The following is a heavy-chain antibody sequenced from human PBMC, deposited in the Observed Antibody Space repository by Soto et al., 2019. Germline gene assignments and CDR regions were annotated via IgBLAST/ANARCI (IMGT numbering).Heavy chain of an antibody. Sequence: QVHLVQSGAEVKKPGASVKVSCKGSGYDFTTYGITWVRQAPGQGLEWMAWISAHNGNTDYAQKLQGRVTVTRDTSTSTAYMELRILRSDDTAVYYCERGRYGDYWGQGALVTVSS. CDR1: GYDFTTYG. CDR2: ISAHNGNT. J-gene: IGHJ4*02. CDR3: ERGRYGDY. D-gene: IGHD1-1*01. V-gene: IGHV1-18*01.